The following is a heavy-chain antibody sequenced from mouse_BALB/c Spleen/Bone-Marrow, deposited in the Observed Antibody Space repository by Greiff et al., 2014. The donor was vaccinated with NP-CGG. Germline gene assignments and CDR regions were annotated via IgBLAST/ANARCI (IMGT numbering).Heavy chain of an antibody. CDR2: ISSGGGST. J-gene: IGHJ1*01. Sequence: EVKLVESGGGLVKPGGSLKLSCAASGFAFSSYDMSWVRQTPEKRLEWVAYISSGGGSTYYPDTVKGRFTISRDNAKNTLYLQMSSLKSEDTAMYYCAGQGYGYVDFDVWGAGTTVTVSS. D-gene: IGHD1-2*01. CDR1: GFAFSSYD. CDR3: AGQGYGYVDFDV. V-gene: IGHV5-12-1*01.